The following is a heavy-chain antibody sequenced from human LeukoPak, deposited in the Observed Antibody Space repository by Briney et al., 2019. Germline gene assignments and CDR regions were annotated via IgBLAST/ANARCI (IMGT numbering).Heavy chain of an antibody. V-gene: IGHV3-66*01. CDR1: GFTVSSNY. J-gene: IGHJ4*02. Sequence: GGSLRLSCAASGFTVSSNYMSWVRQAPGKGLEWVSVIYSGGSTYYADSVKGRFTISRDNSKNTLYLQMNSLRAEDTAVYYCARSRGQGWGSYYFDYWGQGTLVTVSS. CDR3: ARSRGQGWGSYYFDY. CDR2: IYSGGST. D-gene: IGHD3-16*01.